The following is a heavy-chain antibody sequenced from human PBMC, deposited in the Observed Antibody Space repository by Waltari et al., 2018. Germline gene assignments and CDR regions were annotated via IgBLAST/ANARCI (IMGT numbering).Heavy chain of an antibody. J-gene: IGHJ5*02. CDR2: FDPEDGET. CDR3: ATVDVVVPAAMRIRGWFDP. Sequence: QVQLVQSGAEVKKPGASVKVSCKVSGYTLTELSMHWVRQAPGKGLEWMGGFDPEDGETIYAQKFQGRVTMTEDTSTDTAYMELSSLRSEDTAVYYCATVDVVVPAAMRIRGWFDPWGQGTLVTVSS. D-gene: IGHD2-2*01. CDR1: GYTLTELS. V-gene: IGHV1-24*01.